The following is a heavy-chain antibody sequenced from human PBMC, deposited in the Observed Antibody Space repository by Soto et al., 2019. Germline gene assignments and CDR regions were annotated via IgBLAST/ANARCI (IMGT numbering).Heavy chain of an antibody. V-gene: IGHV3-23*05. CDR2: IYGSGRGI. CDR1: GLPHSSFA. D-gene: IGHD2-21*01. Sequence: EVQLLESGGGLVQPGGSLRLSCTASGLPHSSFAMMWVRQAPGKGLECVSGIYGSGRGIEYADSVKGRFTISRDNSKNTVYLQMTDLRADDPAVYYCAKDAVYNDGLWLMDHWGQGTQVTVSS. CDR3: AKDAVYNDGLWLMDH. J-gene: IGHJ4*02.